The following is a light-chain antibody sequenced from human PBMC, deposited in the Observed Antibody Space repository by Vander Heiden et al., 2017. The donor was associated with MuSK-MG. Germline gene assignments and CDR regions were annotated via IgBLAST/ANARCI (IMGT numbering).Light chain of an antibody. CDR2: GAS. J-gene: IGKJ2*01. Sequence: VMTQSPATLSVSPGERATLACRASRDISSNLAWYRQRPGQAPRLLIYGASTRATGVRDRFSGSGSGTDFTLTISSRQLEDFAVYYCQQYIAWPPDYTFGQGTKLDI. CDR1: RDISSN. CDR3: QQYIAWPPDYT. V-gene: IGKV3-15*01.